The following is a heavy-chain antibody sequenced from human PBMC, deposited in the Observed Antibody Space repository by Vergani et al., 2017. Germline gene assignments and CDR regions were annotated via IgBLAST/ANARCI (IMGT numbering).Heavy chain of an antibody. D-gene: IGHD6-13*01. Sequence: EVQLVESGGGLVQPGGSLRLSCAASGFTFSSYSMNWVRQAPGKGLEWVSYISSSSSTIYYADSVKGRFTISRDNAKNSLYLQMNSLTAEDTSVYYCARASAYSSSFLWYYFDDWGQGTLVTVSS. J-gene: IGHJ4*02. CDR1: GFTFSSYS. CDR3: ARASAYSSSFLWYYFDD. CDR2: ISSSSSTI. V-gene: IGHV3-48*01.